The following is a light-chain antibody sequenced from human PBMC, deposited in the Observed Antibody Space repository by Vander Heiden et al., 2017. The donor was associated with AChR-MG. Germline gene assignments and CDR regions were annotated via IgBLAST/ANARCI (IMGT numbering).Light chain of an antibody. Sequence: DVQMTQSPSSVYASVGDTVTIACRASQGVNNWLAWYQQKPGKAPKLLISAASTLRSGVPIRFSGSGSGTDFTLTISSLQPEDFATYYCQQANSFPYTFGQGTKLEIK. CDR3: QQANSFPYT. J-gene: IGKJ2*01. CDR2: AAS. V-gene: IGKV1-12*02. CDR1: QGVNNW.